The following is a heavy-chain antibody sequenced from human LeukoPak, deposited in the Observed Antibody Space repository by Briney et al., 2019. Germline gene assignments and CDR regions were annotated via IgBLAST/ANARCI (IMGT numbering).Heavy chain of an antibody. CDR2: VIPAFGTP. CDR3: SSRGGSTSSLDS. V-gene: IGHV1-69*05. D-gene: IGHD6-6*01. J-gene: IGHJ4*02. Sequence: ASVKVSCKASRGTFSNLAFSWVRHAPGQGLEWMGGVIPAFGTPSYPQRFHGRVTISTDESTSSVYMELSGLRSEDTAVYYCSSRGGSTSSLDSWGQGTLV. CDR1: RGTFSNLA.